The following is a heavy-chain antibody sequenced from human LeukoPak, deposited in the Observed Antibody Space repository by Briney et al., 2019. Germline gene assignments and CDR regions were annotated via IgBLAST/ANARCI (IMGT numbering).Heavy chain of an antibody. J-gene: IGHJ5*02. V-gene: IGHV4-4*09. D-gene: IGHD6-19*01. CDR1: GGSIFNYY. Sequence: PSETLSLTCTVSGGSIFNYYWSWVRQPPGERLEWIGYIYSSGSPNYNPSLQSRVTISVDTSKNQFSLRLNSVTAADTAVYFCARQGGSSGFYWFDPWGQGTLVTVSS. CDR3: ARQGGSSGFYWFDP. CDR2: IYSSGSP.